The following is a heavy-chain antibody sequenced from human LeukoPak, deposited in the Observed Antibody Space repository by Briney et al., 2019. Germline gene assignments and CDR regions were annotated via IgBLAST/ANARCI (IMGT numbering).Heavy chain of an antibody. CDR3: ARDPDLLGATRGSFDY. J-gene: IGHJ4*02. D-gene: IGHD1-26*01. V-gene: IGHV3-66*01. Sequence: GGSLRLSCAASGFTFSSYAMSWVRQAPGKGLEWVSVIYSGGSTYYADSVKGRFTISRDNSKNTLYLQMNSLRAEDTAVYYCARDPDLLGATRGSFDYWGQGTLVTVSS. CDR1: GFTFSSYA. CDR2: IYSGGST.